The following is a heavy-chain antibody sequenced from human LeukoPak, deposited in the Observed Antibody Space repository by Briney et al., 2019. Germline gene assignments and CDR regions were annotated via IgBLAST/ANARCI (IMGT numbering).Heavy chain of an antibody. Sequence: GGSLRLSCAASGFTISSYSMNWVRQAPGKGLERISSISSSSSYIYYADSVKGRFTISRDNAKNSLYLQMNSLRAEDTAVYYCARDQLDSNYGYYYYMDVWGKGTTVTVSS. CDR2: ISSSSSYI. D-gene: IGHD4-11*01. CDR3: ARDQLDSNYGYYYYMDV. V-gene: IGHV3-21*01. J-gene: IGHJ6*03. CDR1: GFTISSYS.